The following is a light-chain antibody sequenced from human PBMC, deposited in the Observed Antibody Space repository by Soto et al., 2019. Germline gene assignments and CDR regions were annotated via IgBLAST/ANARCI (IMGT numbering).Light chain of an antibody. J-gene: IGLJ1*01. CDR3: AAWDDSLSGIV. CDR1: SSSIGSNT. V-gene: IGLV1-44*01. Sequence: QSVLTQPPSASGTPGQRVTISCSGSSSSIGSNTVNWYQQLPGTAPKLLIYSNNQRPSGVPDRFFGSKSGPSASLAISGLQSEDEADYYCAAWDDSLSGIVFGAGTKVTVL. CDR2: SNN.